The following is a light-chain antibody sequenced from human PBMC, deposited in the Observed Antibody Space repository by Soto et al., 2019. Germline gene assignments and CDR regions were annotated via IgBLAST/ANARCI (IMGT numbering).Light chain of an antibody. Sequence: QSALTQPASVSGSPGQSITISCTGTSSDIGGYNYVSWYQQHPGKAPKLMIYDVGDRPSGVSDRFSGSKSGNTASLTISGLQAEDESDSYCSSYTSSSNVVFGGGTKLTVL. CDR3: SSYTSSSNVV. V-gene: IGLV2-14*03. CDR1: SSDIGGYNY. CDR2: DVG. J-gene: IGLJ2*01.